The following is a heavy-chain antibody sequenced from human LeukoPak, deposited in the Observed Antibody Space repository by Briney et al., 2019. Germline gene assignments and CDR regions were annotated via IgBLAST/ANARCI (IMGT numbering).Heavy chain of an antibody. CDR1: GFTFSSYG. D-gene: IGHD3-22*01. CDR3: AKEFNYYDSSGYLGY. V-gene: IGHV3-30*18. CDR2: ISYDGSNK. J-gene: IGHJ4*02. Sequence: PGGSLRLSCAASGFTFSSYGMHWVRQAPGKGLEWVAVISYDGSNKYYADSVKGRFTISRDNSKNTLYLQMNSLRAEDTAVYYCAKEFNYYDSSGYLGYWGQGTLVTVSS.